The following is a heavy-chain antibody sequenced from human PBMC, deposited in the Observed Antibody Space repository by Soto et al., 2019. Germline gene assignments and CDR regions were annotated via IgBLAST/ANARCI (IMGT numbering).Heavy chain of an antibody. CDR1: GGSISSYY. CDR3: ARGWGRIFDY. D-gene: IGHD7-27*01. V-gene: IGHV4-59*12. CDR2: IYYSGST. Sequence: SETLSLTCTVSGGSISSYYWSWIRQPPGKGLEWIGYIYYSGSTNYNPSLKSRVTISVDTSKNQFSLKLSSVTAADTAVYYCARGWGRIFDYWGQGTLVTVSS. J-gene: IGHJ4*02.